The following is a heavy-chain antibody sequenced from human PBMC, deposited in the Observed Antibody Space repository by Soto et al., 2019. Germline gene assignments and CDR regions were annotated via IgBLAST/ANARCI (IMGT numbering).Heavy chain of an antibody. J-gene: IGHJ4*02. V-gene: IGHV4-59*01. Sequence: SETLSLTCTVSGCSISSYYWSWIRQPPGKGLEWIGYIYYSGSTNYNPSLKSRVTISVDTSKNQFSLKLSSVTAADTAVYYCARDSSLSDQVTFDYWGQGTLVTVS. CDR3: ARDSSLSDQVTFDY. CDR2: IYYSGST. D-gene: IGHD2-21*02. CDR1: GCSISSYY.